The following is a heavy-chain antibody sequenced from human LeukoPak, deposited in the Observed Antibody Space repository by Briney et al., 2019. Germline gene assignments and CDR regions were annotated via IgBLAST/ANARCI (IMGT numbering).Heavy chain of an antibody. J-gene: IGHJ3*02. V-gene: IGHV4-39*07. D-gene: IGHD2-2*02. CDR1: GGSISSTSNY. Sequence: PSETLSLTCTVSGGSISSTSNYWGWIRQPPGKGLEWIGSIYYSGKTYYNPSLKSRVTISVDRSKNQFSLKLSSVTAADTAVYYCARSGYCSSTSCYRDAFDIWGQGTMVTVSS. CDR3: ARSGYCSSTSCYRDAFDI. CDR2: IYYSGKT.